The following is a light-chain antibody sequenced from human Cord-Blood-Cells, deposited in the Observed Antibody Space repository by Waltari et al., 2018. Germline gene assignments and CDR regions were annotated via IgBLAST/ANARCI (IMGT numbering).Light chain of an antibody. CDR1: QSISSW. CDR3: QQYNSYST. CDR2: KAS. J-gene: IGKJ1*01. V-gene: IGKV1-5*03. Sequence: DIQITQSPSTLSASVGEKITITCRASQSISSWLAWYQQKPGKAPKLLIYKASSLESGVPSRFSGSGSGTEFTLTISSLQPDDFATYYCQQYNSYSTFGQGTKVEIK.